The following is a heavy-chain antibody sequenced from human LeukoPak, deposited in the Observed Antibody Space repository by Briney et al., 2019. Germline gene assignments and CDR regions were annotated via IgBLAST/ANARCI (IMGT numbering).Heavy chain of an antibody. CDR3: VRESEYYFDHSASFDY. J-gene: IGHJ4*02. CDR1: GFTFTAYL. V-gene: IGHV3-30-3*01. CDR2: MSSDGNAM. Sequence: GGSLRLSCAASGFTFTAYLIHWVRQAPGKGLEWVAVMSSDGNAMFYADSVKGRFTISRDNSKNTLYPQMNSLRAEDTAVYYCVRESEYYFDHSASFDYWGQGTLVTVSS. D-gene: IGHD3-22*01.